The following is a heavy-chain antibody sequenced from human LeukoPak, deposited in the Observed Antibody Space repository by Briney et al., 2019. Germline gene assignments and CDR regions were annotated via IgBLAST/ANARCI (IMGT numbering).Heavy chain of an antibody. D-gene: IGHD3-3*01. V-gene: IGHV4-39*01. CDR2: IYYSGTT. J-gene: IGHJ4*02. CDR1: GGSISSSSYS. Sequence: SETLSLTCTVSGGSISSSSYSWGWIRQPPGKGLEWIGSIYYSGTTYYNPSLKSRVTISVDTSKIQFSLKLSSVAATDTAVYFCARLRFDFWSGYTHPYFDYWGQGTLVTASS. CDR3: ARLRFDFWSGYTHPYFDY.